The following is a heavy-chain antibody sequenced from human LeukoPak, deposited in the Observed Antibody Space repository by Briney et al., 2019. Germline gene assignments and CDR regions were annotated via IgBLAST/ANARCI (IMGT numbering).Heavy chain of an antibody. J-gene: IGHJ4*02. CDR1: GGSISSYY. V-gene: IGHV4-59*01. D-gene: IGHD6-13*01. CDR2: IYYSGST. Sequence: SETLSLTXTVSGGSISSYYWSWIGQPPGKGLEWIGYIYYSGSTNYNPSLKSRVTISVDTSKNQFSLKLSSVTAADTAVYYCARTRKQQLVLFDYWGQGTLVTVSS. CDR3: ARTRKQQLVLFDY.